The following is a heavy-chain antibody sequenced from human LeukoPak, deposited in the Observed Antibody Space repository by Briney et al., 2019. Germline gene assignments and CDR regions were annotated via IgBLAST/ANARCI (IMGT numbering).Heavy chain of an antibody. J-gene: IGHJ4*02. CDR1: GFTFSSYA. CDR2: ISSNGGST. V-gene: IGHV3-64*01. Sequence: GGSLRLSCAASGFTFSSYAMHWVRQAPGKGLEYVSAISSNGGSTYYANSVKGRFTISRDNPKNTLYLQMGSLRAEDMAVYYCARDLYYYGSGSSSPAGYWGQGTLVTVSS. D-gene: IGHD3-10*01. CDR3: ARDLYYYGSGSSSPAGY.